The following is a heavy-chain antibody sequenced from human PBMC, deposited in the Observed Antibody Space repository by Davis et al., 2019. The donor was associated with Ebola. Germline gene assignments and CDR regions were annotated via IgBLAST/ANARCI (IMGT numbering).Heavy chain of an antibody. Sequence: AASVKVSCKASGGTFSSYTISWVRQAPGQGLEWMGWISAYNGNTNYAQKLQGRVSMTTDTSTNTAYMELGSLTFDDTAVYYCASGKMGYTYGRFDYWGQGTLVTVSS. CDR1: GGTFSSYT. CDR3: ASGKMGYTYGRFDY. J-gene: IGHJ4*02. CDR2: ISAYNGNT. V-gene: IGHV1-18*01. D-gene: IGHD5-18*01.